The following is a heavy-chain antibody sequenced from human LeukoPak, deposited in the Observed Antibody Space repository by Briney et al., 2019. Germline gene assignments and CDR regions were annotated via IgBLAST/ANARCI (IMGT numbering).Heavy chain of an antibody. Sequence: GGSLRLSCAASGFTFTSYAMSWIRQAPGKGLELVSAINGGGENTYYGDSVKGRFTISRDNSKNTLYLQMNSLRAEDTATYYCAKPRAMTTGVGRYFDLWGRGTLVTVSS. CDR3: AKPRAMTTGVGRYFDL. CDR2: INGGGENT. D-gene: IGHD1-1*01. J-gene: IGHJ2*01. CDR1: GFTFTSYA. V-gene: IGHV3-23*01.